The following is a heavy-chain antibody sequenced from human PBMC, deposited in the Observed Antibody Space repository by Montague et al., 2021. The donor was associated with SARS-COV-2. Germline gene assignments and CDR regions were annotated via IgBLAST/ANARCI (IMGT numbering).Heavy chain of an antibody. CDR2: TYYRSEWYS. CDR3: ARAERGSCGDGNCYQYFFNY. D-gene: IGHD2-15*01. J-gene: IGHJ4*02. Sequence: CAISGDSASTNSGTWNWVRLSPSRGLEWLGRTYYRSEWYSDYSVSVKSRISINPDTSKNQFSLQLNSVTPEDTAAYYCARAERGSCGDGNCYQYFFNYWGQGTLVTVSS. V-gene: IGHV6-1*01. CDR1: GDSASTNSGT.